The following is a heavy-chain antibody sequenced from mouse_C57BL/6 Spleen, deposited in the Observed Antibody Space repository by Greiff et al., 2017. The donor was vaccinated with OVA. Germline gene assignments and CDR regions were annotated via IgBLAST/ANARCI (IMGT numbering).Heavy chain of an antibody. Sequence: VQLQQSGAELARPGASVKLSCKASGYTFTSYGISWVKQRTGQGLEWIGEIYPRSGNTYYNEKFKGKATLTADTSSSTPYMELRSLTSEDSAGYFCEREGITTVVATEGYFDVWGTGTTVTVSS. CDR3: EREGITTVVATEGYFDV. V-gene: IGHV1-81*01. D-gene: IGHD1-1*01. J-gene: IGHJ1*03. CDR1: GYTFTSYG. CDR2: IYPRSGNT.